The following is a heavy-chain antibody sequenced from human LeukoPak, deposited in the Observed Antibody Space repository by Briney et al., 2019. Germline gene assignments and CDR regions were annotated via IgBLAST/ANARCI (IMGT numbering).Heavy chain of an antibody. CDR2: IYTSGST. Sequence: SETLSLTCTVSGGSISSYYWSWIRQPAGKGLEWIGRIYTSGSTNYNPSLKSRVTMSVDTSKNQFSLKLSSVTAADTAVYYCAGGYDYEALGGDYYYGMDVWGQGTLVTVSS. D-gene: IGHD5-12*01. CDR3: AGGYDYEALGGDYYYGMDV. J-gene: IGHJ6*02. V-gene: IGHV4-4*07. CDR1: GGSISSYY.